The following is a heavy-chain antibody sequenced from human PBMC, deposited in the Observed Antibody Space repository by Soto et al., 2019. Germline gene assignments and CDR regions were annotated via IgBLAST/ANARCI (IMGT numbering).Heavy chain of an antibody. CDR3: ASPRGPYDSSGYFDY. CDR2: IYYSGST. D-gene: IGHD3-22*01. J-gene: IGHJ4*02. CDR1: GGSISSSSYY. Sequence: QLQLQESGPGLVKPSETLSLTCTVSGGSISSSSYYWGWIRQPPGKGLEWIGSIYYSGSTYYNPSLKSRVTISVDTSKNQFSLKLSSVTAADTAVYYCASPRGPYDSSGYFDYWGQGTLVTVSS. V-gene: IGHV4-39*01.